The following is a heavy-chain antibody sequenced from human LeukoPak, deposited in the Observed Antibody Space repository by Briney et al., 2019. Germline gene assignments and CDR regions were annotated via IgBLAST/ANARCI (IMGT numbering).Heavy chain of an antibody. V-gene: IGHV1-2*02. CDR1: GYTFTGYY. J-gene: IGHJ4*02. D-gene: IGHD6-19*01. CDR2: ISPNTGAT. Sequence: ASVKVSCKPSGYTFTGYYLHWVRQAPGQALEWMGWISPNTGATLYAQSFQGRVTMSRDTSISAAYLDLRSLRFDDTAVDYYARDRVGSGWPRPFYFEFWGQGTLVTVSS. CDR3: ARDRVGSGWPRPFYFEF.